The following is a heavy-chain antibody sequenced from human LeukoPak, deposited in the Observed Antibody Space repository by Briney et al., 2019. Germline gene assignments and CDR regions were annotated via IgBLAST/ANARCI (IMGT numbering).Heavy chain of an antibody. J-gene: IGHJ4*02. Sequence: SETLSLTRTVSGDFISSGNYYWNWIRQPAGKGLEWIGRIHTSGSTNYNPPLKSRVTISVDTSKNQFSLKLSSVTAADTAVYYCARNGGGKWNFIGDWGQGTLVIVSS. V-gene: IGHV4-61*02. D-gene: IGHD1-7*01. CDR2: IHTSGST. CDR3: ARNGGGKWNFIGD. CDR1: GDFISSGNYY.